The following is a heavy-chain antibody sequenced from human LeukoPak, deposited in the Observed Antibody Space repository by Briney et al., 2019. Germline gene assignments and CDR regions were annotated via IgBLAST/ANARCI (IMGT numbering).Heavy chain of an antibody. CDR2: IIPILGIA. Sequence: GASVKVSCKASGGTFSSYAISWVRQAPGQGLEWMGRIIPILGIANYAQKFQGRVTITADKSTSTAYMELSSLRSEDTAVYYCARDYYDSSGYSRFDYWGQGTLVTVSS. J-gene: IGHJ4*02. V-gene: IGHV1-69*04. CDR1: GGTFSSYA. CDR3: ARDYYDSSGYSRFDY. D-gene: IGHD3-22*01.